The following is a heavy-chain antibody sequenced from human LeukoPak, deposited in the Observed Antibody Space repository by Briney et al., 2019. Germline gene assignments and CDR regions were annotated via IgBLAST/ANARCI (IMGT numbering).Heavy chain of an antibody. CDR3: ARVPGDTMIVVDPAGPRFDP. D-gene: IGHD3-22*01. J-gene: IGHJ5*02. CDR1: GGTFSSYA. V-gene: IGHV1-69*13. CDR2: IIPIFGTA. Sequence: SVKVSCKASGGTFSSYAISWVRQAPGQGLEWMGGIIPIFGTANYAQKFQGRVTITADESTSTAYMELSSLRSEDTAVYYCARVPGDTMIVVDPAGPRFDPWGQGTLVTVSS.